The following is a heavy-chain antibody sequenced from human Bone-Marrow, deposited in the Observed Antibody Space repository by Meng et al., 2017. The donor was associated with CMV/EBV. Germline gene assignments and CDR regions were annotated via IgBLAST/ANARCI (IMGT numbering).Heavy chain of an antibody. CDR3: ARAGYCSSTSCYSSHYGMVV. Sequence: SVKVSCKASGGTFSSYAISWVRQAPGQGLEWMGGIIPIFGTANYAQKFQGRVTITTDESTSTAYMELSSLRSEDTAVYYCARAGYCSSTSCYSSHYGMVVWGQGTTVTVSS. CDR2: IIPIFGTA. CDR1: GGTFSSYA. D-gene: IGHD2-2*02. V-gene: IGHV1-69*05. J-gene: IGHJ6*02.